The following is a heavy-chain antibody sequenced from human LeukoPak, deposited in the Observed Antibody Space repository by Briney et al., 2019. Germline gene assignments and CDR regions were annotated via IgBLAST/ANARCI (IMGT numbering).Heavy chain of an antibody. D-gene: IGHD3-22*01. Sequence: KESGPTLVKPTQTLTLTCTFSGFSLSTSGVGVGWIRQPPGKALEWLALIYWDDDKRYRPSLRSRLTITNYTPKNQVVLTMTNMDPVDTATYYCAHERIKYNDSSGYGYWGQGTLVTVSS. V-gene: IGHV2-5*02. J-gene: IGHJ4*02. CDR1: GFSLSTSGVG. CDR3: AHERIKYNDSSGYGY. CDR2: IYWDDDK.